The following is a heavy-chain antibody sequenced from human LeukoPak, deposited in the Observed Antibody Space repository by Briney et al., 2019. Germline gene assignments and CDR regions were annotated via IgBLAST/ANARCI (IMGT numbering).Heavy chain of an antibody. V-gene: IGHV4-61*05. CDR3: ARGESMVSTGCFDL. Sequence: SETLSLTCTVSGGSISSSSYYWGWIRQPPGKGLEWIGYIYFSGSTNYNRSLKSRVTISVDTSKNQFSLKLSSVTAADTAVYYCARGESMVSTGCFDLWGRGTLVTVSS. J-gene: IGHJ2*01. CDR1: GGSISSSSYY. D-gene: IGHD3-9*01. CDR2: IYFSGST.